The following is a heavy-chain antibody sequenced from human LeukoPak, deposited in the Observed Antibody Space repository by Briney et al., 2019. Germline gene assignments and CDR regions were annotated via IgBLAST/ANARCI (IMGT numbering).Heavy chain of an antibody. CDR3: ARLDCSTTSCRFDP. Sequence: GESLKISCKGSGYSFTNYWIGWVRQVSGKGLEWMGIIYPGGSDTRYSPSFQGQVTISADRSISTAYLQWSSLQASDTAMYYCARLDCSTTSCRFDPWGQGTLVTVSS. J-gene: IGHJ5*02. CDR1: GYSFTNYW. CDR2: IYPGGSDT. D-gene: IGHD2-2*01. V-gene: IGHV5-51*01.